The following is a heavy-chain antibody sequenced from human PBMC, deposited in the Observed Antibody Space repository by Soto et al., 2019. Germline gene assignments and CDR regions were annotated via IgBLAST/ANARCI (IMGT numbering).Heavy chain of an antibody. CDR1: GGSMRNYF. J-gene: IGHJ4*02. CDR3: AAGEASSRNLAPYYLDF. D-gene: IGHD6-13*01. V-gene: IGHV4-59*01. CDR2: IHYSGTT. Sequence: PSQTRSRTCTVSGGSMRNYFWTWIQKRPGQGLEWSGYIHYSGTTSFFPSYNPSLRSRVTISEDTSKNQFSLKLLSVTTADTAVYFCAAGEASSRNLAPYYLDFWGQGTLVTVSS.